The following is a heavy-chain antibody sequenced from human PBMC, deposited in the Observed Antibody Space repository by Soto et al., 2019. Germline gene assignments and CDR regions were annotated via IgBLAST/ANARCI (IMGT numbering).Heavy chain of an antibody. D-gene: IGHD1-1*01. CDR1: GFNFSYAW. CDR3: TAGLYNSAGVDH. Sequence: EVRLVESGGDLVKPGGSLRLSCAASGFNFSYAWMTWVRRVSGKGLEWVGLIKSKGYGGTTDYAAPVKGRFTISRDDSRNTLYLPMNSLKTVDTSLYNCTAGLYNSAGVDHWGQGTLVTVSS. V-gene: IGHV3-15*07. J-gene: IGHJ4*02. CDR2: IKSKGYGGTT.